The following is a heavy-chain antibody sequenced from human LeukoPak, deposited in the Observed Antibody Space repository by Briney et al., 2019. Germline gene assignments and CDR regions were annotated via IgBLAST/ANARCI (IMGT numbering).Heavy chain of an antibody. CDR2: IRYDGSNK. Sequence: GGSLRLSCAASGFTFSSYGMHWVRQAPGKGLEWVAFIRYDGSNKYYADSVKGRFTISRDNSKNTLYLQMNSLRAEDTAVYFCARDYLMATIQNGLDYWGQGTLVTVSS. D-gene: IGHD5-12*01. J-gene: IGHJ4*02. V-gene: IGHV3-30*02. CDR1: GFTFSSYG. CDR3: ARDYLMATIQNGLDY.